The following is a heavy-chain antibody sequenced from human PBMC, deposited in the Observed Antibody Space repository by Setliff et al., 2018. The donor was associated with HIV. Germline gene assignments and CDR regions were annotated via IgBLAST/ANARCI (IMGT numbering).Heavy chain of an antibody. CDR2: IWYDGSNK. D-gene: IGHD6-13*01. CDR3: AKGYSSSWYYFDY. CDR1: GFTFSSYG. V-gene: IGHV3-30*02. Sequence: HPGGSLRLSCAASGFTFSSYGMHWVRQAPGKGLEWVAVIWYDGSNKYYADSVKGRFTISRDNSKNTLYLQMNSLRAEDTAVYYCAKGYSSSWYYFDYWGQGTLVTVSS. J-gene: IGHJ4*02.